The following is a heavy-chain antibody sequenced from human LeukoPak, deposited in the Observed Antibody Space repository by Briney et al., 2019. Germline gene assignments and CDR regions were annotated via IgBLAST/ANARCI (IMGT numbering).Heavy chain of an antibody. J-gene: IGHJ6*02. CDR2: IIPIFGIA. V-gene: IGHV1-69*04. Sequence: ASVKVSCKASGGTFSSYAISWARQAPGQGLEWMGRIIPIFGIANYAQKFQGRVTITADKSTSTAYMELSSLRSEDTAVYYCARGGPGTTRYYYYYGMDVWGQGTTVTVSS. D-gene: IGHD1-1*01. CDR3: ARGGPGTTRYYYYYGMDV. CDR1: GGTFSSYA.